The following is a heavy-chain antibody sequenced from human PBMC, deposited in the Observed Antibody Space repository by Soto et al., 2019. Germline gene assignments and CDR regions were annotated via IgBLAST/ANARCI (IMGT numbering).Heavy chain of an antibody. CDR3: ARDSGGTTVAFGMYV. Sequence: QVQLVQSGAEVKKPGSSVKVSCKASGGTFSSYAISWVRQAPGQGLEWMGGIIPIFGTAKYAQKFQGRVTITADESSSTAYMELSSLRSDDTAVYYCARDSGGTTVAFGMYVWGQGTTVTVSS. CDR1: GGTFSSYA. V-gene: IGHV1-69*01. CDR2: IIPIFGTA. D-gene: IGHD4-17*01. J-gene: IGHJ6*02.